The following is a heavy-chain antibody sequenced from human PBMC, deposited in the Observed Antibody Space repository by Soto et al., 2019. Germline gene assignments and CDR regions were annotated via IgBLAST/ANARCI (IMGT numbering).Heavy chain of an antibody. CDR3: ARTPRPIGSGYYSNYYYGMDV. V-gene: IGHV1-69*01. Sequence: QVQLVQSGAEVKKPGSSVMVSCKASVGTFSSYAISWVRQAPGQGLEWMGGIIPIFGTANYAQKFQGRVTITADESTSTAYMELSSLRSEDTAVYYCARTPRPIGSGYYSNYYYGMDVCGQGPTVTVSS. J-gene: IGHJ6*02. CDR2: IIPIFGTA. CDR1: VGTFSSYA. D-gene: IGHD3-3*01.